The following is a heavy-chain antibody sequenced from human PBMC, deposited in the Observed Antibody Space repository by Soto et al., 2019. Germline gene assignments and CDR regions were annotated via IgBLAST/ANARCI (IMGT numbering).Heavy chain of an antibody. J-gene: IGHJ3*02. CDR1: GGSVSSGSYY. V-gene: IGHV4-61*01. CDR3: ARDYCSGGSCYIGDAFDI. D-gene: IGHD2-15*01. CDR2: IHYSGST. Sequence: SETLSLTCTVSGGSVSSGSYYWSWIRQPPGKGLEWIGYIHYSGSTNYNPSLKSRVTISVDTSKNQFSLKLSSATAADTAVYYCARDYCSGGSCYIGDAFDIWGQGTMVTVSS.